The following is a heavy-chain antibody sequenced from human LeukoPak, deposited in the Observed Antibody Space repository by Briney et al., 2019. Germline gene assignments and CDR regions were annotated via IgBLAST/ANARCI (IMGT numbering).Heavy chain of an antibody. D-gene: IGHD2-15*01. J-gene: IGHJ4*02. V-gene: IGHV3-23*01. CDR1: GFTFSSYA. CDR2: ISNNGGYT. Sequence: GGSLRLSCAASGFTFSSYAMCWVRQAPGKGLEWVSAISNNGGYTYCADSVQGRFTISRDNSKSTLCLQMNSLRAEDTAVYYCAKQLGYCSDGSCYFPYWGQGTLVTVSS. CDR3: AKQLGYCSDGSCYFPY.